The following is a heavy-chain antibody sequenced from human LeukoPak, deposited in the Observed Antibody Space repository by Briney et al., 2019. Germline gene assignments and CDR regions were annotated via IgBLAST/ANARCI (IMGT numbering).Heavy chain of an antibody. V-gene: IGHV1-69*13. CDR2: IIPIFGTA. CDR3: ARDGYCSSTSCYFRPYYYYGMDV. CDR1: GGTFSSYA. Sequence: GASVKVSCKASGGTFSSYAISWVRQAPGQGLEWMGGIIPIFGTANYAQKFQGRVTITADESTSTAYMELSSLRSEDRAVYYCARDGYCSSTSCYFRPYYYYGMDVWGQGTTVTVSS. J-gene: IGHJ6*02. D-gene: IGHD2-2*01.